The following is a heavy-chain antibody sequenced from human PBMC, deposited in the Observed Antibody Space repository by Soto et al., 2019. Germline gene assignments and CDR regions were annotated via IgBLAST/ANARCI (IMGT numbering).Heavy chain of an antibody. D-gene: IGHD6-13*01. CDR3: ARVGAAAGPYYFDY. V-gene: IGHV1-3*01. CDR1: GYTFTNYA. CDR2: INAGNGNT. J-gene: IGHJ4*02. Sequence: GASVKVSCKASGYTFTNYAIHWVCQAPGQRLEWMGWINAGNGNTKYSQKFQGRVTITRDTSASTAYMELSSLRSEDTAVYYCARVGAAAGPYYFDYWRQGTLVTVSS.